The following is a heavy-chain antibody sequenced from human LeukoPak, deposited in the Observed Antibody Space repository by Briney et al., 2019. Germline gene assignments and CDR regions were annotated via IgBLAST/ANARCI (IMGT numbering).Heavy chain of an antibody. D-gene: IGHD3-3*01. Sequence: GGSLRLSCAASGFTFSSYAMSWVRQAPGKGLEWVSAISGSGGSTYYADSVKGRFTISRDNSKNTLYLQMNSLRAEDTAVYYCAKERARSDYDFWSAIPMGFDYWGQGTLVTVSS. V-gene: IGHV3-23*01. J-gene: IGHJ4*02. CDR2: ISGSGGST. CDR1: GFTFSSYA. CDR3: AKERARSDYDFWSAIPMGFDY.